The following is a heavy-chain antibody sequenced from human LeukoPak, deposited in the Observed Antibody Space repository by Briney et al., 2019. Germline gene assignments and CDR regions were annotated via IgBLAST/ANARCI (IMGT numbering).Heavy chain of an antibody. Sequence: GRSLRLSCAASGFTFSSYGMHWVRQAPGKGLEWVAVISYDGSNKYYADSVKGRFTISRDNSKNTLYLQMNSVRAEDTAVYYCAKDRIPYGEFDYWGQGTLVTVSS. CDR1: GFTFSSYG. J-gene: IGHJ4*02. CDR3: AKDRIPYGEFDY. V-gene: IGHV3-30*18. D-gene: IGHD4-17*01. CDR2: ISYDGSNK.